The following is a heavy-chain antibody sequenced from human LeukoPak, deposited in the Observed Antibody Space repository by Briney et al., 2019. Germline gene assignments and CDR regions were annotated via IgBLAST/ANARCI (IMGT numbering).Heavy chain of an antibody. J-gene: IGHJ3*02. CDR1: GFTFSSYA. V-gene: IGHV3-23*01. D-gene: IGHD4-17*01. CDR2: ISGSGGST. Sequence: GGSLRLSCAASGFTFSSYAMSWVRQAPGKGLEWVSAISGSGGSTYYADSVKGRFAISRDNSKNTLYLQMNSLRAEDTAVYYCAKDEHMTTVTPVSFDIWGQGTMVTVSS. CDR3: AKDEHMTTVTPVSFDI.